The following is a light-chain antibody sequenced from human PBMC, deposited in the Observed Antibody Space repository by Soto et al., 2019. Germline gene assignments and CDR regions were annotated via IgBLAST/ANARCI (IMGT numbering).Light chain of an antibody. V-gene: IGKV1-9*01. J-gene: IGKJ3*01. CDR2: GAS. CDR1: QGIRSY. Sequence: DIQLTQSPSFLSASVGDRVTITCRASQGIRSYLAWYQQRPGKAPELLIYGASTLRPGDASRFSGSGSGTEFTLTISSLQSEDFATFVFQQLKTFPPFFTFGPGTKVDIK. CDR3: QQLKTFPPFFT.